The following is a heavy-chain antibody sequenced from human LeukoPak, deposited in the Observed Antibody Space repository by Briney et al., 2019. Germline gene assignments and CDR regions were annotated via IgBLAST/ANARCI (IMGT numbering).Heavy chain of an antibody. J-gene: IGHJ4*02. D-gene: IGHD6-19*01. Sequence: GGSLRLSCAASGFTVSSNYMSWVRQAPGKGLEWVSVIYSGGSTYYADSVKGRFTISRDNSKNTLYLQMNSLRAEDTAVYYCARARVGYSSGWFYYFDYWGQGTLVTVSS. CDR2: IYSGGST. CDR3: ARARVGYSSGWFYYFDY. V-gene: IGHV3-66*02. CDR1: GFTVSSNY.